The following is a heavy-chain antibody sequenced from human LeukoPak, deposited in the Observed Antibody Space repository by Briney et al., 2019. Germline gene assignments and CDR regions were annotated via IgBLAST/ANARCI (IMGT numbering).Heavy chain of an antibody. CDR2: ISGSGGST. CDR1: GFTFSSYA. J-gene: IGHJ4*02. V-gene: IGHV3-23*01. Sequence: HPGGSLRLSCAASGFTFSSYAMSWVRQAPGKGLEWVSAISGSGGSTYYADSVKGRFTISRDNSKITLYLQMNSLRAEDTAVYYCAKAPFGGVIAFDYWGQGTLVTVSS. D-gene: IGHD3-16*01. CDR3: AKAPFGGVIAFDY.